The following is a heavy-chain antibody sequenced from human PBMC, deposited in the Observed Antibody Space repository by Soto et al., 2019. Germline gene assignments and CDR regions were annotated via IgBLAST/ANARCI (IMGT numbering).Heavy chain of an antibody. CDR1: GGTFSSYA. V-gene: IGHV1-69*01. CDR2: IIPIFGTA. D-gene: IGHD1-1*01. Sequence: QVQLVQSGAEVKKPGSSVKVSCKASGGTFSSYAISWVRQAPGQGLEWMGGIIPIFGTANYAQKFQGRVTITADESTSTAYMELSSLRAEDTAVYYCARAGGVGDPRTGSHYYYSGMDVWGQGTTVTVSS. CDR3: ARAGGVGDPRTGSHYYYSGMDV. J-gene: IGHJ6*02.